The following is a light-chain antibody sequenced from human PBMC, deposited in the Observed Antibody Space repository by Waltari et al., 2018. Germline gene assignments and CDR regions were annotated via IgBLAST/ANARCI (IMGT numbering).Light chain of an antibody. CDR1: TGAVTSGYS. CDR3: LLSYGGVWM. J-gene: IGLJ3*02. CDR2: STN. Sequence: QTVVTQEPSLTVSPGGTVTHTCASSTGAVTSGYSPNWFQQKPGQAPRTLIYSTNNRHSWTPSRFSGSLLEGKAALTLSGVQPEDEAEYYCLLSYGGVWMFGGGTKLTVL. V-gene: IGLV7-43*01.